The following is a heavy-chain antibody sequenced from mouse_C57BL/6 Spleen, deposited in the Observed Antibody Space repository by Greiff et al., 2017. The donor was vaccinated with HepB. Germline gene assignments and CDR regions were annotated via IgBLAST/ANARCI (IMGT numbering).Heavy chain of an antibody. CDR2: IYPGDGDT. V-gene: IGHV1-80*01. CDR1: GYAFSSYW. D-gene: IGHD2-4*01. J-gene: IGHJ2*01. Sequence: VQLQQSGAELVKPGASVKISCKASGYAFSSYWMNWVKQRPGKGLEWIGQIYPGDGDTNYNGKFKGKATLTADKSSSTAYMQLSSLTSEDSAVYFCARAGGYDYPPLFDYWGQGTTLTVSS. CDR3: ARAGGYDYPPLFDY.